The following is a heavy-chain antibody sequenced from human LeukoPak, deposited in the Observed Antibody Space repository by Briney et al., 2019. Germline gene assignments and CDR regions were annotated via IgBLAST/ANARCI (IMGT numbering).Heavy chain of an antibody. Sequence: GGSLRLSCAASGFTFSSYSMNRVRQAPGKGLEWVSSISSSSSYIYYADSVKGRFTISRDNAKSSLYLQMNSLRAEDTAVYYCARVVAVAGRAFDIWGQGTMVTVSS. V-gene: IGHV3-21*01. CDR1: GFTFSSYS. CDR2: ISSSSSYI. D-gene: IGHD6-19*01. CDR3: ARVVAVAGRAFDI. J-gene: IGHJ3*02.